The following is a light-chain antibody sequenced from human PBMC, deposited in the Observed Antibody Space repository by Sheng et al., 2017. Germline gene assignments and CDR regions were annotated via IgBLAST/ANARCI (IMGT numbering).Light chain of an antibody. CDR1: QSLSNTN. CDR2: GAS. Sequence: EIVLTQSPGTLSLSPGERATLSCRASQSLSNTNLAWYQQKPGQAPRLLIYGASTRATGIPERFSGSGSGTDFTLTISRLEPEDFVVYYCQQGNTFPYTFGQGTKLQI. J-gene: IGKJ2*01. V-gene: IGKV3-20*01. CDR3: QQGNTFPYT.